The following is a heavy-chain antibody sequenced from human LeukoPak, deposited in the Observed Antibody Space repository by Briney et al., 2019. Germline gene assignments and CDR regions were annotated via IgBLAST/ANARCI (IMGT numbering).Heavy chain of an antibody. V-gene: IGHV3-21*01. D-gene: IGHD6-19*01. Sequence: PGGSLRLSCAASGFTFSSYGMSWVRQAPGKGLEWVSSISSSSSYIYYADSVKGRFTISRDNAKNSLYLQMNSLRAEDTAVYYCARVFFSGWYRSDYWGQGTLVTVSS. CDR1: GFTFSSYG. CDR3: ARVFFSGWYRSDY. CDR2: ISSSSSYI. J-gene: IGHJ4*02.